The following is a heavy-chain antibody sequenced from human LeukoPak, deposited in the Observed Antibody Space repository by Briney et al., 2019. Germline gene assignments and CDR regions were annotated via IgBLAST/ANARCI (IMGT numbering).Heavy chain of an antibody. CDR1: GFTFSSYS. D-gene: IGHD3-22*01. V-gene: IGHV3-21*01. CDR3: ARGRIETYYYDSSCYSTADY. CDR2: ISSSSSYI. J-gene: IGHJ4*02. Sequence: PGGSLRLSCAASGFTFSSYSMNWVRQAPGKGLEWVSSISSSSSYIYYADSVKGRFTISRDNAKNSLYLQMNSLRAEDTAVYYCARGRIETYYYDSSCYSTADYWGQGTLVTVSS.